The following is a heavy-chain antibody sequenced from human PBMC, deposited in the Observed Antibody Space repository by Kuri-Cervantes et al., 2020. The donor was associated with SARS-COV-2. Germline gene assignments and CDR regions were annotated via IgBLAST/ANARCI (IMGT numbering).Heavy chain of an antibody. Sequence: SVKVSCKVSGYTLTELSMHWVRQAPGQGLEWMGRIIPILGTANYAQKFQGRVTITADKSTSTAYMELSSLRSEDTAVYYCAKDSITIFGVVIAQEYFQHWGQGTLVTVSS. CDR3: AKDSITIFGVVIAQEYFQH. D-gene: IGHD3-3*01. V-gene: IGHV1-69*08. CDR1: GYTLTELS. CDR2: IIPILGTA. J-gene: IGHJ1*01.